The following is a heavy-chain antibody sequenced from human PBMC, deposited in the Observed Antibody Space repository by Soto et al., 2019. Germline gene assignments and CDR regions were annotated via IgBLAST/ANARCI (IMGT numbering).Heavy chain of an antibody. J-gene: IGHJ6*02. CDR2: IWYDVSNK. D-gene: IGHD4-17*01. CDR3: ARDPYGDFWDYYGMDV. CDR1: GFSFSTYG. Sequence: GGSLRLSCAASGFSFSTYGMHWVRQAPGKGLEWVAVIWYDVSNKYYADSVKGRFTISRDNSKNTLYLQMNSLRAEDTAVYYCARDPYGDFWDYYGMDVWGQGTTVTVSS. V-gene: IGHV3-33*01.